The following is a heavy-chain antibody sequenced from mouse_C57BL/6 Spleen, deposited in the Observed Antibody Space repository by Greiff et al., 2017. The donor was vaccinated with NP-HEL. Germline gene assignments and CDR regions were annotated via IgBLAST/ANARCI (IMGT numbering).Heavy chain of an antibody. CDR1: GYTFTSYW. J-gene: IGHJ4*01. Sequence: VQLQQPGAELVMPGASVKLSCKASGYTFTSYWMHWVKQRPGQGLEWIGEIDPSDSYTNYNQKFKGKSTLTVDKSSSTAYMQLSSLTSEDSAVYYCARSGYYDYEDAMDYWGQGTSVTVSS. CDR2: IDPSDSYT. V-gene: IGHV1-69*01. D-gene: IGHD2-4*01. CDR3: ARSGYYDYEDAMDY.